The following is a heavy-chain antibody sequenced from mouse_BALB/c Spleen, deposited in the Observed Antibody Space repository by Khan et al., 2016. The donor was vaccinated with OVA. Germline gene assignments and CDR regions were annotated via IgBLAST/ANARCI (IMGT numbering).Heavy chain of an antibody. J-gene: IGHJ1*01. Sequence: EVELVESGGGLVQPGGSRKLSCAASGFTFSSFGMHWVRQAPKKGLEWVAYMSSGSSTIYYVDTVKGRFTISRDNPKNTLFLQMTSLRSEDTAMYYCVRSGGNFHWYFDDWGAGTSVTVSS. CDR2: MSSGSSTI. V-gene: IGHV5-17*02. CDR1: GFTFSSFG. CDR3: VRSGGNFHWYFDD. D-gene: IGHD2-1*01.